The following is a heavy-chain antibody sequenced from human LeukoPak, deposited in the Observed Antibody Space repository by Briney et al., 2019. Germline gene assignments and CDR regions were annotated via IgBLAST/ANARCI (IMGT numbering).Heavy chain of an antibody. CDR2: ISYDGSNR. J-gene: IGHJ5*02. Sequence: GGSLRLSCAASGFTFSSYAMHWVRQAPGKGLEWVAVISYDGSNRYYADSVKGRFTISRDNSKNTLYLQMNSLRAEDTAVYYCARELFYGDYSSVPNWFDPWGQGTLVTVSS. V-gene: IGHV3-30-3*01. CDR1: GFTFSSYA. D-gene: IGHD4-17*01. CDR3: ARELFYGDYSSVPNWFDP.